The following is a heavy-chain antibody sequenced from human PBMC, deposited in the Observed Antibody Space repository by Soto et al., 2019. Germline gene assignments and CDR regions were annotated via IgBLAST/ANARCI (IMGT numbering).Heavy chain of an antibody. CDR3: AKEGLRYWYFDL. V-gene: IGHV3-21*01. CDR2: ISSSGTFK. Sequence: GGSLRLSCVTSGFIFTTNSMNWVRQVPEKGLQWLSSISSSGTFKSYGDSVKGRFTISRDNSKNTLYLQMNSLRAEDTGVYYCAKEGLRYWYFDLWGRGTLVTVSS. D-gene: IGHD5-12*01. J-gene: IGHJ2*01. CDR1: GFIFTTNS.